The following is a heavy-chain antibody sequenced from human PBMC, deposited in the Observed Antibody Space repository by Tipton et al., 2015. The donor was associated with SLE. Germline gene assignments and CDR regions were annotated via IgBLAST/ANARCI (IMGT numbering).Heavy chain of an antibody. Sequence: TLSLTCTVSGGAISTFYWSWIRQSAGKGLEWIGRIYSSGRTNYKPSLKSRVTMSVDTSRKQFSLKLTSVTAADTAVYYCARRGWVDAFDIWGHATMVIVSS. D-gene: IGHD6-19*01. V-gene: IGHV4-4*07. CDR1: GGAISTFY. J-gene: IGHJ3*02. CDR2: IYSSGRT. CDR3: ARRGWVDAFDI.